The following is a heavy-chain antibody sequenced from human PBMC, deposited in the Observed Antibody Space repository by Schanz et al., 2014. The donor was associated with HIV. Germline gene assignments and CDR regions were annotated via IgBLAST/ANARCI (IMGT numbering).Heavy chain of an antibody. CDR3: ARGSGPYYYYYGMDV. V-gene: IGHV3-30*03. CDR1: GFTFSSYG. CDR2: ISYDGSNK. J-gene: IGHJ6*02. D-gene: IGHD3-10*01. Sequence: QVQLVESGGGVVQPGRSLRLSCAASGFTFSSYGMHWVRQAPGKGLEWVAVISYDGSNKYYADSVKGRFTISRDNYRNTLDLQMDSLRAEDTAVYYCARGSGPYYYYYGMDVWGQGTTVTVSS.